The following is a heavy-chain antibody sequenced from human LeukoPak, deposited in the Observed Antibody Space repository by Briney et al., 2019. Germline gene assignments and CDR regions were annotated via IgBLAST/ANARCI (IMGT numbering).Heavy chain of an antibody. J-gene: IGHJ4*02. D-gene: IGHD1-26*01. CDR2: IHHSGNT. CDR1: GHSISGGYY. Sequence: SETLSLTCTVSGHSISGGYYWGWIRQPPGKGLEWIGSIHHSGNTYYNPSLKSRVTISVDTSKNQFSLKLSSVTAADTAVYYCARVNWSYYGDFVYWGQGTLVTVSS. V-gene: IGHV4-38-2*02. CDR3: ARVNWSYYGDFVY.